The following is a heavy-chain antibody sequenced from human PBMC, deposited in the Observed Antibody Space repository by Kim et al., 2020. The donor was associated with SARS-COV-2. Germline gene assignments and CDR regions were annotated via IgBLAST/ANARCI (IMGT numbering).Heavy chain of an antibody. D-gene: IGHD6-13*01. CDR1: GGSVSSGSYY. J-gene: IGHJ4*02. CDR3: ARDVIAAAGRSGYDY. CDR2: IYYSGST. V-gene: IGHV4-61*01. Sequence: SETLSLTCTVSGGSVSSGSYYWSWIRQPPGKGLEWIGYIYYSGSTNYNPSLKSRVTISVDTSKNQFSLKLSSVTAADTAVYYCARDVIAAAGRSGYDYWGQGTLVTVSS.